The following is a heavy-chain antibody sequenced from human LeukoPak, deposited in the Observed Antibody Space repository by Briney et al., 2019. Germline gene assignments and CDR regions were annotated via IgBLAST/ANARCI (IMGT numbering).Heavy chain of an antibody. CDR1: GFTFDDYT. CDR2: ISWDGGGT. CDR3: AKDIVRYCSSTSCYEGFDY. J-gene: IGHJ4*02. V-gene: IGHV3-43*01. Sequence: GGSLRLSCAASGFTFDDYTMLWVRQAPGKGLEWVSLISWDGGGTYYADSVKGRFTISRDNSKNSLYLQMNSLRTEDTALYYCAKDIVRYCSSTSCYEGFDYWGQGTLVTVSS. D-gene: IGHD2-2*01.